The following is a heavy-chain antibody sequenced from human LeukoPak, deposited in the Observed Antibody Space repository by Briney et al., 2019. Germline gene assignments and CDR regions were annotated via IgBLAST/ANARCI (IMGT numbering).Heavy chain of an antibody. J-gene: IGHJ6*02. V-gene: IGHV3-48*01. CDR1: GFTFSSYS. Sequence: GGSLRLSCAASGFTFSSYSMNWVRQAPGKGLEWVSYISSSSSTIHYADSVKGRLTISRDNAKNSLYLQMNSLRAEDTAVYYCARENYDFWSGYAIYGMDVWGQGTTVTVSS. CDR3: ARENYDFWSGYAIYGMDV. CDR2: ISSSSSTI. D-gene: IGHD3-3*01.